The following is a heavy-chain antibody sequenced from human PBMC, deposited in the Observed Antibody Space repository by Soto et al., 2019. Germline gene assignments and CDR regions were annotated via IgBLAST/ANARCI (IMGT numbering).Heavy chain of an antibody. CDR2: ISYDGDNK. CDR1: RFTFSNYA. V-gene: IGHV3-30-3*01. J-gene: IGHJ6*02. Sequence: QVQLVESGGGVVQPGKSLRLSCAASRFTFSNYAVHWVRQAPGKGLDWVALISYDGDNKYYADSVKGRFTISRDTPRNTLYLQMNGLRAEDTAVYYCARDLGGVGYDGMDVWGQGTTVTVSS. D-gene: IGHD2-8*02. CDR3: ARDLGGVGYDGMDV.